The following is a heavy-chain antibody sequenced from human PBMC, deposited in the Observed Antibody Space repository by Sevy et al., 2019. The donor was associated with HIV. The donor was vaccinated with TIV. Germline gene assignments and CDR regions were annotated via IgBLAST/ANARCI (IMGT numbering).Heavy chain of an antibody. CDR3: ARERYFYGISGHLPDF. J-gene: IGHJ4*02. D-gene: IGHD3-10*01. V-gene: IGHV4-38-2*02. CDR1: GYSITSDYS. CDR2: IYHSGTT. Sequence: SETLSLTCAVSGYSITSDYSWGWIRQPPGQGLEWIGSIYHSGTTSYSPSLRSRVTISLDTSKNQSSLRLSSVTAADTAIYFCARERYFYGISGHLPDFSGQGTLVTVSS.